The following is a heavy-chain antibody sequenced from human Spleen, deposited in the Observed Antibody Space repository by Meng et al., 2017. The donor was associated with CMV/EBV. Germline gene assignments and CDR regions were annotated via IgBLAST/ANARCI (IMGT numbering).Heavy chain of an antibody. CDR1: GFTFSSYW. V-gene: IGHV3-74*01. Sequence: GGSLRLSCAASGFTFSSYWMHWVRQAPGKGLVWVSRINSDGSSTSYADSVKGRFTISRDNSKNSLYLQMNSLRAEDTAVYYCAREYPQLAYFDYWGQGTLVTVSS. CDR2: INSDGSST. J-gene: IGHJ4*02. D-gene: IGHD6-13*01. CDR3: AREYPQLAYFDY.